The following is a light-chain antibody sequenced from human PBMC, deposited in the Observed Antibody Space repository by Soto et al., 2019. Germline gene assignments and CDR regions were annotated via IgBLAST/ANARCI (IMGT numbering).Light chain of an antibody. CDR1: SSDVGGYNY. J-gene: IGLJ1*01. V-gene: IGLV2-8*01. CDR3: SSYAGGNTFYV. Sequence: QSALTQPPSASGSPGQSVTISCTGTSSDVGGYNYVSWYQQHPGKAPKLMIYEVSKRPSGVPDRFSGSKSGNTASLTVSGLQAEDEADYYCSSYAGGNTFYVFGTGTKLTVL. CDR2: EVS.